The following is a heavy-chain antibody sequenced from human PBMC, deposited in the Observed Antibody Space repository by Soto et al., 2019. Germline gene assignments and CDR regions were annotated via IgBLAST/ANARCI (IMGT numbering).Heavy chain of an antibody. CDR1: GGTFSSYA. D-gene: IGHD6-13*01. J-gene: IGHJ4*02. CDR2: IIPIFGTA. Sequence: GASVKVSCKASGGTFSSYAISWVRQAPGQGLEWMGGIIPIFGTANYAQKFQGRVTITADXXXSXXXMXLXXLRXEXTAVYYCESWYSSSPYYFDYWGQGTLVTVSS. V-gene: IGHV1-69*13. CDR3: ESWYSSSPYYFDY.